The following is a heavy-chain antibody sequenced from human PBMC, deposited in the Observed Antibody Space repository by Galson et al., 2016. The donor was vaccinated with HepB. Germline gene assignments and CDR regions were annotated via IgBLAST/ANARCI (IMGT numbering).Heavy chain of an antibody. CDR1: GFTFSQYA. CDR3: ARRRFAKGVILSHFDF. Sequence: SLRLSCAASGFTFSQYAMHWVHQAPGKGLEWVSLISYDGTTKYYADSVKGRFTSSRDNSKNTLYLHMNNLRPEDTAMYYCARRRFAKGVILSHFDFWGRGALVTVSP. CDR2: ISYDGTTK. D-gene: IGHD2-21*01. J-gene: IGHJ4*02. V-gene: IGHV3-30-3*01.